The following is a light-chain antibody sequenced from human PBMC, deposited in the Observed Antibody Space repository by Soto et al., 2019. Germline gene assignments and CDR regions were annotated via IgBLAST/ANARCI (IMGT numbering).Light chain of an antibody. Sequence: EIGMTLSPGTLSVSRGETVTLACRASQSININLAWYQQKPGQAPRLLIYGASSRATGIPDRFSGSGSGTDFTLTISRLEPEDFAVYYCQQYGSSPRITFGQGTKVDI. V-gene: IGKV3-20*01. J-gene: IGKJ1*01. CDR2: GAS. CDR3: QQYGSSPRIT. CDR1: QSININ.